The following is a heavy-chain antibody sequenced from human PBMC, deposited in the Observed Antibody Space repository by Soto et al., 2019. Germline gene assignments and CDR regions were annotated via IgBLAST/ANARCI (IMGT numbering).Heavy chain of an antibody. Sequence: EVQLVESGGGLVQPGRSLRLSCAASGFTFDDYAMHWVRQAPGKGLEWVSGISWNSGSIGYADSVKGRFTISRDNAKNSLYLQMNSLRAEDTALYYCAKDIFVGGGSYLSRPGYAFYIWGQGTMVTVSS. CDR1: GFTFDDYA. CDR2: ISWNSGSI. J-gene: IGHJ3*02. V-gene: IGHV3-9*01. CDR3: AKDIFVGGGSYLSRPGYAFYI. D-gene: IGHD1-26*01.